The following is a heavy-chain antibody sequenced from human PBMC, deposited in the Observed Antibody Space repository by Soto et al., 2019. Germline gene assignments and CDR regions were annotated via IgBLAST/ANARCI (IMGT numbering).Heavy chain of an antibody. CDR3: AGGNSIWASGRYFSDYGMDV. V-gene: IGHV1-69*01. J-gene: IGHJ6*02. CDR1: GGTFSRFA. CDR2: IIPACGTR. D-gene: IGHD3-10*01. Sequence: VQLVQSGAEVKKPGSSVKVSCKASGGTFSRFAIRWVRQAPGQGLEWRGGIIPACGTRNYAQKLQGRDTITADDSTRTAYVELSCLKSDDTAVYYCAGGNSIWASGRYFSDYGMDVWGQGTTVTVSS.